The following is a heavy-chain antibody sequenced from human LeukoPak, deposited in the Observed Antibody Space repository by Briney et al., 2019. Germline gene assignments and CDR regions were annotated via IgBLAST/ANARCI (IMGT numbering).Heavy chain of an antibody. CDR1: GYTFTGYY. J-gene: IGHJ4*02. D-gene: IGHD6-13*01. Sequence: ALVKVSCKASGYTFTGYYMHWVRQAPGQGLEWMGWINPNNGATNSAQKFQGRVTMTRDTSTSTVYMELSSLRSEDTAVYYCARDRKQLVRGYYFDYWGQGTLVTVSS. V-gene: IGHV1-2*02. CDR2: INPNNGAT. CDR3: ARDRKQLVRGYYFDY.